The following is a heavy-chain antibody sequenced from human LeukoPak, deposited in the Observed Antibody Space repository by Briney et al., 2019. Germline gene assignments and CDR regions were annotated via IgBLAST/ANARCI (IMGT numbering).Heavy chain of an antibody. CDR3: ARVLKNYYGSGSYYSDY. CDR1: GFTFDDYG. CDR2: INWNGGST. V-gene: IGHV3-20*01. J-gene: IGHJ4*02. D-gene: IGHD3-10*01. Sequence: GGSLRLSCAASGFTFDDYGMSWVRHAPGKGLEWVSGINWNGGSTGYADSVKGRFTISRDNAKNSLYLQMNSLRAEDTALYHCARVLKNYYGSGSYYSDYWGQGTLVTVSS.